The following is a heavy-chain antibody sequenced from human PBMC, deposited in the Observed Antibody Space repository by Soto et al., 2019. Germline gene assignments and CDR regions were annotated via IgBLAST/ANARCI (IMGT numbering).Heavy chain of an antibody. CDR1: GFTFSSYA. Sequence: QVQLVESGGGVVQPGRSLRLSCAASGFTFSSYAMHWVRQAPGKGLEWVAVISYDGSNKYYADSVKGRFTISRDNSKNTLYLQMNSLRAEDTAVCYCARPIDGWYFDLWGRGTLVTVSS. D-gene: IGHD3-22*01. J-gene: IGHJ2*01. V-gene: IGHV3-30-3*01. CDR3: ARPIDGWYFDL. CDR2: ISYDGSNK.